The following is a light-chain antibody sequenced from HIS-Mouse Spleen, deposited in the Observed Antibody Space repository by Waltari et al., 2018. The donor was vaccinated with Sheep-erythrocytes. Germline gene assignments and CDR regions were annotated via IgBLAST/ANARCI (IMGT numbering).Light chain of an antibody. CDR3: CSYAGSYNHV. Sequence: QSALTQPRSVSGSPGQSVTISCTGTSSDVGGYNYVSWYHQHPGKAPKLLIYNVSKRTSGVPDRFSAAKSGNTAYLTSSGLQAEEEADYYCCSYAGSYNHVFATGTKVTVL. V-gene: IGLV2-11*01. CDR2: NVS. CDR1: SSDVGGYNY. J-gene: IGLJ1*01.